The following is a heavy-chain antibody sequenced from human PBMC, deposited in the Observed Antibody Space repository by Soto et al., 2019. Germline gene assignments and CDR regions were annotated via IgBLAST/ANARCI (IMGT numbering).Heavy chain of an antibody. J-gene: IGHJ4*02. Sequence: QVQLVESGGGIVQPGSSLRLSCAASGFTFSTFGMHWVRQAPGKGLEWVAVTWHDESNKYYADSVKGRFTISRDNSKNTLYLQMNSLRAEDTAVYYCAKDCPNWGKDFAFWGQGTLVTVSS. V-gene: IGHV3-33*06. CDR3: AKDCPNWGKDFAF. D-gene: IGHD7-27*01. CDR1: GFTFSTFG. CDR2: TWHDESNK.